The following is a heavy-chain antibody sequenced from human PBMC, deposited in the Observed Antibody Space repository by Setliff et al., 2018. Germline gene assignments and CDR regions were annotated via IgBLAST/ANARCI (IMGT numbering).Heavy chain of an antibody. D-gene: IGHD5-18*01. CDR1: GFTFSSYT. CDR2: ISARTGLT. Sequence: GESLKISCEASGFTFSSYTMTWVRQAPGEGLEWVSGISARTGLTYYADSVKGRFTMSRDISKNTVYLHMTSLRAEDTAMYYCAKRGDTRTFDYWGQGTLVIVSS. CDR3: AKRGDTRTFDY. V-gene: IGHV3-23*01. J-gene: IGHJ4*02.